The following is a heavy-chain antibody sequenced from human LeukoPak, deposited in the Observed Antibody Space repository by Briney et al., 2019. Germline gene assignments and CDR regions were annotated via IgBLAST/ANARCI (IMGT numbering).Heavy chain of an antibody. V-gene: IGHV3-48*02. Sequence: PGGSLRLSCVASGLTFNTYSMNWVRQAPGKGLEWVSYISTDSRTTHYADSVKGRFTVSRDNAKNSLFLQMSSLRDEDTAIYYCARGYQWLILRGQGTLVTVSS. CDR2: ISTDSRTT. CDR1: GLTFNTYS. CDR3: ARGYQWLIL. D-gene: IGHD6-19*01. J-gene: IGHJ4*02.